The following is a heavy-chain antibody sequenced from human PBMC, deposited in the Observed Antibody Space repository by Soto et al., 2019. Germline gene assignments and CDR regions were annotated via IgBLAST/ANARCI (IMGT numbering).Heavy chain of an antibody. CDR3: AKDLIGATYAY. Sequence: EVQLLESGGGLVQPGGSLRLSCAASGFTFSSYAMSWVRQAPGKGLEWVSAISGSGGSTYYADSVQGRFTISRDNSKDMLYRQMNSLRAEDTAVYCCAKDLIGATYAYWGQGTLVTVSS. CDR1: GFTFSSYA. CDR2: ISGSGGST. D-gene: IGHD5-12*01. J-gene: IGHJ4*02. V-gene: IGHV3-23*01.